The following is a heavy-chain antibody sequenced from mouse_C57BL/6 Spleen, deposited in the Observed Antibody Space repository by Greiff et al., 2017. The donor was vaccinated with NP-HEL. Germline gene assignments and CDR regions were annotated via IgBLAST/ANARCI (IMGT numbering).Heavy chain of an antibody. D-gene: IGHD1-1*01. J-gene: IGHJ1*03. CDR2: ISSGGDYI. V-gene: IGHV5-9-1*02. CDR1: GFTFSSYA. CDR3: TSDRPGDYYGSSYWYFDV. Sequence: EVHLVESGEGLVKPGGSLKLSCAASGFTFSSYAMSWVRQTPEKRLEWVAYISSGGDYIYYADTVKGRFTISRDNARNTLYLQMSSLKSEDTAMYYCTSDRPGDYYGSSYWYFDVWGTGTTVTVSS.